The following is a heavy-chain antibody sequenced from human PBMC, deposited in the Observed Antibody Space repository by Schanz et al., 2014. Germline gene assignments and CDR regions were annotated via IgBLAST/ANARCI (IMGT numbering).Heavy chain of an antibody. D-gene: IGHD5-12*01. CDR1: GVSISSSGYY. CDR3: ARAEINSGYARYYYGMDV. J-gene: IGHJ6*02. CDR2: IYYSGST. Sequence: QLQLQESGPGLVKPSETLSLTCTVSGVSISSSGYYWGWIRQPPGNGLEWIGSIYYSGSTYYNPSLKSRVTISVDTSKNQFSLKLSSVTAADTAVYYCARAEINSGYARYYYGMDVWGQGTTVTVSS. V-gene: IGHV4-39*07.